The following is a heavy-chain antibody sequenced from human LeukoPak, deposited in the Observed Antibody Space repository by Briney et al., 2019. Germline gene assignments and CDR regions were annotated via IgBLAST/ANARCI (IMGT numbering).Heavy chain of an antibody. CDR3: ARRSEYSSGWYLDY. Sequence: GGSLRLSCAASGFTFSNAWMNWVRQAPGKGLEWVSYISSSGSTMYYADSVKGRFTISRDNAKNSLYLQMNSLRADDTAVYYCARRSEYSSGWYLDYWGQGTLVTVSS. D-gene: IGHD6-19*01. CDR2: ISSSGSTM. J-gene: IGHJ4*02. CDR1: GFTFSNAW. V-gene: IGHV3-48*04.